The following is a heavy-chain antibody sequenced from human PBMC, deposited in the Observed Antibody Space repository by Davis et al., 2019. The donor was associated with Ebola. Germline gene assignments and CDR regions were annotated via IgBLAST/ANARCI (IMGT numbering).Heavy chain of an antibody. CDR3: AKAGRDQLLCYFDS. V-gene: IGHV3-53*01. CDR1: GFTVSSYY. J-gene: IGHJ4*02. D-gene: IGHD3-10*01. CDR2: ISSGGGT. Sequence: GGSLRLSCAASGFTVSSYYMSWVRQAPGRGLEWVSVISSGGGTYYADSVKGRFTISRANSKNTLYLQINSLRDEDTAVYYCAKAGRDQLLCYFDSWGQGTLVTVSS.